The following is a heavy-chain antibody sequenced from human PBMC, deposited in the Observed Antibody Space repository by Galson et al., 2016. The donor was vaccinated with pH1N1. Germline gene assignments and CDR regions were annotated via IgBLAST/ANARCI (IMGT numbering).Heavy chain of an antibody. CDR2: ISTYTGNA. CDR3: ASRRILECSAGSCYLDS. CDR1: GYTFTTYG. D-gene: IGHD2-15*01. Sequence: SVKVSCKASGYTFTTYGIDWVRQAPGQGLEWMGWISTYTGNAKYAQKFLGRLTLTTDPFTNIAYMDLGSLTSDDTATYFCASRRILECSAGSCYLDSWGQGTLVTVSS. J-gene: IGHJ4*02. V-gene: IGHV1-18*01.